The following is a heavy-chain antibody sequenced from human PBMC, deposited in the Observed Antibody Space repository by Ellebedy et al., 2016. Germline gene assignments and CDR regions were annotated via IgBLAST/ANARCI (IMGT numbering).Heavy chain of an antibody. CDR1: GFSVSSNY. Sequence: GESLKISCVISGFSVSSNYLTWVRQAPGKGPEWVSAVVGSGERTFYAGSVKGRFTISRDNSKNRLYLQMSSLKVEDTATYYCANVGGSGTYYNGYWGQGTLVTVSS. CDR2: VVGSGERT. J-gene: IGHJ4*02. D-gene: IGHD3-10*01. V-gene: IGHV3-23*01. CDR3: ANVGGSGTYYNGY.